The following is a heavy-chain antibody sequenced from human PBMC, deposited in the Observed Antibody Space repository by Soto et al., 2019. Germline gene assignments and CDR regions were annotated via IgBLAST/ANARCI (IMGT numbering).Heavy chain of an antibody. CDR2: IYYSGST. Sequence: SETLSLTCTVSGGSISSGGYYWSWIRQHPGKGLEWIGYIYYSGSTYYNPSLKSRVTISVDTSKNQFSLKLSSVTAADTAVYYCARDPGMADRGYYYYYYMDVWGKGTTVTVSS. CDR3: ARDPGMADRGYYYYYYMDV. D-gene: IGHD6-19*01. V-gene: IGHV4-31*03. J-gene: IGHJ6*03. CDR1: GGSISSGGYY.